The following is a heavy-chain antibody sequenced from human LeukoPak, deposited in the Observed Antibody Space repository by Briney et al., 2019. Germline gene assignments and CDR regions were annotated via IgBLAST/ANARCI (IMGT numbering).Heavy chain of an antibody. Sequence: PSETLSLTSTVSGGSISSYYWNWIRQPPGKGLEWIGYIYYSGSTNYNPSLKSRVTISVDTSKNQFSLKLSSVTAADTAVYYCARDSGSYYSHDDFDIWGQGTMVTVSS. J-gene: IGHJ3*02. CDR3: ARDSGSYYSHDDFDI. V-gene: IGHV4-59*01. D-gene: IGHD1-26*01. CDR1: GGSISSYY. CDR2: IYYSGST.